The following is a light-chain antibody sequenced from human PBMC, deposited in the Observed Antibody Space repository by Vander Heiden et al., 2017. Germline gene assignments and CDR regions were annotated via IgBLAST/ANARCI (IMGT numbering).Light chain of an antibody. V-gene: IGLV1-51*01. CDR2: DNT. CDR1: SSNIGNNS. J-gene: IGLJ3*02. Sequence: QSVLTQPPSVSAAPGQKVSISCSGSSSNIGNNSVSWYQQLPGTAPKLLIYDNTKRPSGIPDRFSGSQSGTSATLGITGLQTGDEADYYCGTWDNSLSAGVFGGGTKLTVL. CDR3: GTWDNSLSAGV.